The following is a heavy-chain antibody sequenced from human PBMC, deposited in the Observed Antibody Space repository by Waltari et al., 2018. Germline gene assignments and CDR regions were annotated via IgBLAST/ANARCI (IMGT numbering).Heavy chain of an antibody. CDR2: IFHSGET. J-gene: IGHJ4*02. V-gene: IGHV4-31*03. Sequence: QVQLQESGPGLVKPYQTLSLTCTVSGASISSSGYYWSWIRQHPGKGLEWIGYIFHSGETYYNPSLRSRVRISVDTSQNQFSLRLNSATAADTAVYYCARDGAAAAGLDYWGQGTLVTVSS. CDR3: ARDGAAAAGLDY. D-gene: IGHD6-13*01. CDR1: GASISSSGYY.